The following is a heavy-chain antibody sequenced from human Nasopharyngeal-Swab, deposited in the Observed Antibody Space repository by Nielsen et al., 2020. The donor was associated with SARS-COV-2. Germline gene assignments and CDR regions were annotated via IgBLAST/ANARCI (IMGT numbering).Heavy chain of an antibody. J-gene: IGHJ4*02. V-gene: IGHV3-23*01. CDR3: ARASWGLSVFDR. CDR2: ISVSGGNT. D-gene: IGHD3-16*01. Sequence: GESLKISCAVSGFTFSAYALSWVRQAPGKGLEWVSGISVSGGNTYYADSVAGRFTISRDNSNSRLFLQTNSLRAEGTAVYYCARASWGLSVFDRWGQGTLVTVSS. CDR1: GFTFSAYA.